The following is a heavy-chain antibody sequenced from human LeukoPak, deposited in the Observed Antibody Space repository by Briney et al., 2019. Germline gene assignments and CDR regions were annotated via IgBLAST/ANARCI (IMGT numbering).Heavy chain of an antibody. Sequence: PGGSLRLSCAASGFTFSSYAMSWVRQTPGKGLEWVANINQDGSEKYYVDSVKGRFTISRDNAKNSLYLQMNSLRAEDTAVYYCARTRVSGGSFYHPFDYWGQGTLVTVSS. D-gene: IGHD2-15*01. CDR2: INQDGSEK. CDR1: GFTFSSYA. J-gene: IGHJ4*02. CDR3: ARTRVSGGSFYHPFDY. V-gene: IGHV3-7*01.